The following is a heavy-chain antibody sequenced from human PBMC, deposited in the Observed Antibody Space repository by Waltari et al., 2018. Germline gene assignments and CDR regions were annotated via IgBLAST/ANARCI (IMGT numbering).Heavy chain of an antibody. D-gene: IGHD6-13*01. J-gene: IGHJ4*02. CDR1: GYSIRSGYY. CDR3: ARGAAAGSGSLIDY. Sequence: QVHLQESGPGLLNPSEPLSLTCAASGYSIRSGYYCIWVRQPPGKGLEWMGSVYHSGNTYYTTSLKSRVSILVDTSNNQLSLKLSSVTAADTAVYYCARGAAAGSGSLIDYWGQGILVTVSS. CDR2: VYHSGNT. V-gene: IGHV4-38-2*01.